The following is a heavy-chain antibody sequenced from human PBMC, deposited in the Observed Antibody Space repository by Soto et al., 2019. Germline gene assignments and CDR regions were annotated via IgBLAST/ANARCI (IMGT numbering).Heavy chain of an antibody. J-gene: IGHJ4*02. D-gene: IGHD2-15*01. Sequence: QVQLQESGPGLVRPSQTLSLTCTVSGGSINSGDSYWNWIRQHPEKALEWIGYINYRGSTFYNPSLKSRIIISVDTSKNQFSLKLSSVTAADTAVYYCARDAPGVAPYWGQGTLVTVSS. V-gene: IGHV4-31*03. CDR2: INYRGST. CDR3: ARDAPGVAPY. CDR1: GGSINSGDSY.